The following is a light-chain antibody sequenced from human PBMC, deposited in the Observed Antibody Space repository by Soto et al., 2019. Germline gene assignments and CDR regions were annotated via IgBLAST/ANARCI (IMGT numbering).Light chain of an antibody. CDR3: QEYNTWPWT. CDR2: GAS. CDR1: QSVNNN. Sequence: ETLMTQSPATLSVSPGERATLSCRASQSVNNNLAWYQQKLGQAPRVLIYGASTRATGIPARFTGSGSGTEFLLTITSLQSEDSAGYYCQEYNTWPWTFGQGTKVEFK. V-gene: IGKV3-15*01. J-gene: IGKJ1*01.